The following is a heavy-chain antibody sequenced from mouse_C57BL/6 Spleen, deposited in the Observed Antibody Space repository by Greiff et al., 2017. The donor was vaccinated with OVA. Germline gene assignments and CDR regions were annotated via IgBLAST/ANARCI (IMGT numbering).Heavy chain of an antibody. J-gene: IGHJ1*03. D-gene: IGHD2-1*01. CDR1: GYTFTSYW. CDR3: ARVSYGNYPDWYFDV. V-gene: IGHV1-52*01. CDR2: IDPSDSET. Sequence: QVQLQQPGAELVRPGSSVKLSCKASGYTFTSYWMHWVKQRPIQGLEWIGNIDPSDSETHYNQKFKDKATLTVDKSSSTAYMQLSSLTSEDSAVYYCARVSYGNYPDWYFDVWGTGTTVTVSS.